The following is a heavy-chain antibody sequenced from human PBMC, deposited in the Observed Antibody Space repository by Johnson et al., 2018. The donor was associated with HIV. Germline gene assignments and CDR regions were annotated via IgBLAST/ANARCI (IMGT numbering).Heavy chain of an antibody. CDR3: ARYHYYDSRLNDAFDI. CDR2: ISSSGTTI. J-gene: IGHJ3*02. D-gene: IGHD3-22*01. CDR1: GFTFSNYD. Sequence: VQLVESGGGLEQPGGSLRLSCAASGFTFSNYDMNWVRQAPGKGLEWVSYISSSGTTIYYADGVKGRFTISRDNATNSLSLQMNSLRAEDTAVYYCARYHYYDSRLNDAFDIWGQGTMVTVSS. V-gene: IGHV3-48*03.